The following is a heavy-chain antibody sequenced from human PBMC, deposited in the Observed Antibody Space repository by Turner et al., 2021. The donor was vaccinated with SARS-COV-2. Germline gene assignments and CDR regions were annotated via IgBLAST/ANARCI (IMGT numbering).Heavy chain of an antibody. CDR3: ARHSTVTENYSNDMDV. D-gene: IGHD4-17*01. Sequence: QVQLQESGPGLVKPSETVSLTCTVSGGSMRSNYWTWVRQPPGKGLEWIGHIYYSGGTNYNPSLKSRVTISIDTSKNQFSLSLSSVTAADTAVYYCARHSTVTENYSNDMDVWGQGTTVTVS. CDR2: IYYSGGT. V-gene: IGHV4-59*08. J-gene: IGHJ6*02. CDR1: GGSMRSNY.